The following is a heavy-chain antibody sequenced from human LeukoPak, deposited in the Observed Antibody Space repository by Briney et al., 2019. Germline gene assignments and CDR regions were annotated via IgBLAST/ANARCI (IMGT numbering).Heavy chain of an antibody. CDR1: GFTFRNYA. CDR3: ARDGDTVLTRGYYYYMDV. V-gene: IGHV3-21*01. Sequence: GGSLRLSCAASGFTFRNYAMHWVRQAPGKGLEWVSSITSSSSYIYYADSVKGRFTISRDNAKKSLSLQMNSLRAEDTAVYYCARDGDTVLTRGYYYYMDVWGKGTTLTVSS. D-gene: IGHD4-23*01. J-gene: IGHJ6*03. CDR2: ITSSSSYI.